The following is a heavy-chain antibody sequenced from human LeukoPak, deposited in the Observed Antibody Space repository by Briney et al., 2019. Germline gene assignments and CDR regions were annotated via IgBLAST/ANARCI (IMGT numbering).Heavy chain of an antibody. CDR3: ARDGTTMVRGVLDP. J-gene: IGHJ5*02. CDR1: GYTFTGYY. Sequence: GASVKVSCKASGYTFTGYYMHWVRQAPGQGLEWMGRINPNSGGTSYARKFQGRVTMTRDTSISTAYMELSRLRSDDTAVYYCARDGTTMVRGVLDPWGQGTLVTVSS. CDR2: INPNSGGT. V-gene: IGHV1-2*06. D-gene: IGHD3-10*01.